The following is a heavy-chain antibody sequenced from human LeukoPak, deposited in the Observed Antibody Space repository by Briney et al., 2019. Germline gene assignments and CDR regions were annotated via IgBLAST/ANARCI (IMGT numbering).Heavy chain of an antibody. V-gene: IGHV1-2*02. D-gene: IGHD4-17*01. CDR2: INPNSGGT. J-gene: IGHJ4*02. Sequence: ASVKVSCKASGYTFTGYYMHWVRQAPGQGLEWMGWINPNSGGTNYAQKFQGRVTITADKSTSTAYMELSSLRSEDTAVYYCARGPGITVTTHYFDYWGQGTLVTVSS. CDR1: GYTFTGYY. CDR3: ARGPGITVTTHYFDY.